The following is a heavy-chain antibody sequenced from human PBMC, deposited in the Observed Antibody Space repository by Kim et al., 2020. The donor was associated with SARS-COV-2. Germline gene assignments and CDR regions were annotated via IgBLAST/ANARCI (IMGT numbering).Heavy chain of an antibody. D-gene: IGHD2-2*02. J-gene: IGHJ6*02. CDR1: GGTFSSYA. V-gene: IGHV1-69*13. CDR3: ASDIVVVPAAIVYYYYGMDV. CDR2: IIPIFGTA. Sequence: SVKVSCKASGGTFSSYAISWVRQAPGQGLEWMGGIIPIFGTANYAQKFHGRVTITADESTSTAYMELSSLRSEDTAVYYCASDIVVVPAAIVYYYYGMDVWGQGTTVTVSS.